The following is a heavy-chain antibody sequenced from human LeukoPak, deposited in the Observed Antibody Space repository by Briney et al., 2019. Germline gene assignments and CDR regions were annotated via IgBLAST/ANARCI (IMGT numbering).Heavy chain of an antibody. J-gene: IGHJ5*02. CDR1: GGSFSGCY. V-gene: IGHV4-34*01. D-gene: IGHD3-10*01. CDR2: INHSGST. Sequence: SETLSLTCAVYGGSFSGCYWSLIRQPPGKGLEWIGEINHSGSTNYNPSLKSRVTISVDTSKNQFSLKLSSVTAADTAVYYCARGVPMVRGPWFDPWGQGTLVTVSS. CDR3: ARGVPMVRGPWFDP.